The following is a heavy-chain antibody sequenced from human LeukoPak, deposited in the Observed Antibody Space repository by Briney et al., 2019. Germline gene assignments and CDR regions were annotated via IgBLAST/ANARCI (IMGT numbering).Heavy chain of an antibody. V-gene: IGHV3-48*03. CDR2: ITISGHTK. CDR3: ARGDPHADL. D-gene: IGHD5-24*01. J-gene: IGHJ5*02. Sequence: GGSLRLSCAASGFDLSTYEMNWVRQAPGKGLEWIADITISGHTKNYADSVKGRFSISRDNARTSLYLQMHSLRLEDTGVYYCARGDPHADLWGQGTLVTVSS. CDR1: GFDLSTYE.